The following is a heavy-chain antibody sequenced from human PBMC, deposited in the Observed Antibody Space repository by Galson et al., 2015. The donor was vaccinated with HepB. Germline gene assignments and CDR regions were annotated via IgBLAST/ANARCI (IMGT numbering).Heavy chain of an antibody. D-gene: IGHD1-1*01. CDR1: GFTFSSYS. CDR2: ISSSSSTI. Sequence: SLRLSCAASGFTFSSYSMNWVRQAPGKGLEWVSYISSSSSTIYYADSVKGRFTISRDNAKNSLYLQMNSLRAEDTAVYYCARDQREDNWNDVGAFDIWGQGTMVTVSS. J-gene: IGHJ3*02. CDR3: ARDQREDNWNDVGAFDI. V-gene: IGHV3-48*01.